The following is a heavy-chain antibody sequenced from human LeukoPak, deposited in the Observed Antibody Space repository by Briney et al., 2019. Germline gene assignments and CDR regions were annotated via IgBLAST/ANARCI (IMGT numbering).Heavy chain of an antibody. CDR1: GGSISSYY. CDR2: IYYSGST. CDR3: ATSSKGYDFWSGYLFQFDY. J-gene: IGHJ4*02. D-gene: IGHD3-3*01. V-gene: IGHV4-59*08. Sequence: SETLSLTCTVSGGSISSYYWSWIRQPPGKGLEWIGYIYYSGSTNYNPSLKSRVTISVDTSKNQFSLKLSSVTAADTAVYYCATSSKGYDFWSGYLFQFDYWGQGTLVTASS.